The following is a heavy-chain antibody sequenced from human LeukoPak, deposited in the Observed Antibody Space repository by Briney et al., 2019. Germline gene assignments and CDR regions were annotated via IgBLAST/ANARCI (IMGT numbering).Heavy chain of an antibody. Sequence: PGESLKISFKGSGYRFTSYWIGWVRQMPGKGLGWLGIIYPGDSDTRYSPSFRGQVTTSADTYNTTAYLQRSSLNAADTAMYYCARHRDNWNYFDYWGQGTLVTVSS. CDR2: IYPGDSDT. D-gene: IGHD1-20*01. CDR3: ARHRDNWNYFDY. CDR1: GYRFTSYW. V-gene: IGHV5-51*01. J-gene: IGHJ4*02.